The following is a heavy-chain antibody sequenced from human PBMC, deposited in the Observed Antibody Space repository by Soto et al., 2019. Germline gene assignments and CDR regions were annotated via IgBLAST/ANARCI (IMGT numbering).Heavy chain of an antibody. CDR3: ARGGGVYYFDY. J-gene: IGHJ4*02. CDR2: IYYSGIT. Sequence: SETLSLTCTVPGGSSSGYYWSWIRQPPGKGLEWIGYIYYSGITDYNPSLKSRVTISVDTSKSQFSLKLSSVTAADTAVYYCARGGGVYYFDYWGQGTLVTVSS. CDR1: GGSSSGYY. D-gene: IGHD2-8*02. V-gene: IGHV4-59*01.